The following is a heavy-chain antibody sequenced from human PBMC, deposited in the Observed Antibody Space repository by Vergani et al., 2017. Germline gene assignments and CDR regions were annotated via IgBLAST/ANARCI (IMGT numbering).Heavy chain of an antibody. CDR2: IYYSGST. J-gene: IGHJ3*02. Sequence: QVQLQESGPGLVKPSQTLSLTCTVSGGSISSGDYYWSWIRQPPGKGLEWIGYIYYSGSTYYNPSLKSRVTISVDTSKNQFSLKLSSVTAADTAVYYCARVEPIQIPILSITMFPLGAFDIWGQGTMVTVSS. CDR1: GGSISSGDYY. V-gene: IGHV4-30-4*08. CDR3: ARVEPIQIPILSITMFPLGAFDI. D-gene: IGHD3-10*02.